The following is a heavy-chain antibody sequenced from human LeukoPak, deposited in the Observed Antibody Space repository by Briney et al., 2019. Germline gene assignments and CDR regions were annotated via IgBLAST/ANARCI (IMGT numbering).Heavy chain of an antibody. CDR1: GYTFTSYY. V-gene: IGHV1-46*01. D-gene: IGHD3-16*02. CDR2: INPSGGST. J-gene: IGHJ4*02. CDR3: ARGLITFGGVIVTDFDY. Sequence: ASVKVSCKASGYTFTSYYMHWVRQAPGQGLEWMGIINPSGGSTSYAQKFQGRVTMTRDTSTSTVYMELSSLRSEDTAVYYCARGLITFGGVIVTDFDYWGQGTLVTVSS.